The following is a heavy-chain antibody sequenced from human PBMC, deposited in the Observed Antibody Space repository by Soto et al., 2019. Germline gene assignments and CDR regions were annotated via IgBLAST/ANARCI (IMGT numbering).Heavy chain of an antibody. Sequence: QVQLGQSGTEVKKPGASVKVSCKTSGYTFINFGIGWVRQAPGQGLEWMGWISPFNGHTHYAQKFQGRVSLTTDTSTSTAFLELRSLTYDDTAVYYCSREPPRATAGLNYFDPWGQGTLVTVSS. V-gene: IGHV1-18*01. D-gene: IGHD6-13*01. J-gene: IGHJ5*02. CDR3: SREPPRATAGLNYFDP. CDR1: GYTFINFG. CDR2: ISPFNGHT.